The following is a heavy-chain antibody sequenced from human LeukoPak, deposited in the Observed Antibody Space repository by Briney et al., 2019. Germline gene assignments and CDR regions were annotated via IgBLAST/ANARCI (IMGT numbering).Heavy chain of an antibody. V-gene: IGHV3-48*01. CDR2: ISSSSSTI. CDR1: GFTVSNFA. CDR3: AREGQYGGTDY. J-gene: IGHJ4*02. Sequence: PGGSLRLSCAASGFTVSNFAANWVRQAPGKGLEWVSYISSSSSTIYYADSVKGRFTISRDNAKNSLYLQMNSLRAEDTAVYYCAREGQYGGTDYWGQGTLVTVSS. D-gene: IGHD4-23*01.